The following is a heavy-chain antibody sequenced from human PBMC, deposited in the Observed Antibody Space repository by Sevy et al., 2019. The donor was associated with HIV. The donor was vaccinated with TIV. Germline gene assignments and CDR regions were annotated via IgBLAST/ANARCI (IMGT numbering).Heavy chain of an antibody. Sequence: GGSLRLSCAASGFTISSYGMHWVRQAPGKGLEWVAVIWYDGSNKYYADSVKGRFTISRDNSKNTLYLQMNSLRAEDTAVYYCAMNYYDSSGSSFFFDYWGQGTLVTVSS. CDR3: AMNYYDSSGSSFFFDY. V-gene: IGHV3-33*01. CDR2: IWYDGSNK. D-gene: IGHD3-22*01. J-gene: IGHJ4*02. CDR1: GFTISSYG.